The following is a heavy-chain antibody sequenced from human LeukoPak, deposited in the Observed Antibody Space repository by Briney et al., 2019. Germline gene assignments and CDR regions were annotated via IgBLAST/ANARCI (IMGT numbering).Heavy chain of an antibody. D-gene: IGHD1-26*01. CDR2: VSSSGTT. J-gene: IGHJ6*03. Sequence: SETLSLTCNVSGDSISSYYWGWIRQPPGKGLEWIAYVSSSGTTNDNPSLKSRVTISVDTSKNQSSLKLTSVTAADTAVYYCASHIGGSYSNYYYMDVWGKGTMVTVSS. V-gene: IGHV4-59*08. CDR1: GDSISSYY. CDR3: ASHIGGSYSNYYYMDV.